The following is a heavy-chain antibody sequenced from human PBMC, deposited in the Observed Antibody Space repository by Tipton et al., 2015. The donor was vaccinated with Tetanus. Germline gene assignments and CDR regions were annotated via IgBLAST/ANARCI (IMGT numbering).Heavy chain of an antibody. J-gene: IGHJ4*02. V-gene: IGHV3-53*01. Sequence: SLRLSCAASGFTVSSNYMSWVRQAPGKGLEWVSVVYSGGSTYYADSVKGRFTISRGNSKNTLYLQMNSLRAEDTAVYYCARDAGGPYGDYATFDYWDQGTLVTVSS. D-gene: IGHD4-17*01. CDR3: ARDAGGPYGDYATFDY. CDR1: GFTVSSNY. CDR2: VYSGGST.